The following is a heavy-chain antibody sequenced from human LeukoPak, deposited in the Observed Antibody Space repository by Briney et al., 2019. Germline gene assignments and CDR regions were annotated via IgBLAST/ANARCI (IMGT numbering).Heavy chain of an antibody. Sequence: SVKVSRKASGGTFSSYAINWVRQPPGQGLEWMGMIIPFYGMTNYAQKFQGRVTITADKSTSTASTELSSLRSEDTAVYSCARGSVVPAATHYYYYGMDVWGQGTTVTVSS. V-gene: IGHV1-69*04. CDR3: ARGSVVPAATHYYYYGMDV. CDR1: GGTFSSYA. CDR2: IIPFYGMT. D-gene: IGHD2-2*01. J-gene: IGHJ6*02.